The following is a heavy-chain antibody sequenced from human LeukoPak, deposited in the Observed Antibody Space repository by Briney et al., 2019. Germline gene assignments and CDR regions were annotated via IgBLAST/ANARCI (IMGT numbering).Heavy chain of an antibody. CDR3: AKDGGSSDSYCGGDCYPDY. CDR2: IHDDGSNK. Sequence: GGSLRLSCAASGFIFSSYGMHWVRQSPGKGLEWVAFIHDDGSNKYYADSVKGRFTISRDNSKNTLYLQMNSLRTEDTAVYYCAKDGGSSDSYCGGDCYPDYWGQGTLVTVSS. J-gene: IGHJ4*02. CDR1: GFIFSSYG. D-gene: IGHD2-21*02. V-gene: IGHV3-30*02.